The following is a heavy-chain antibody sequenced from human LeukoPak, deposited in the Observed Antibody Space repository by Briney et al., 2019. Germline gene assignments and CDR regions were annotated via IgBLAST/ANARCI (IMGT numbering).Heavy chain of an antibody. CDR3: ARAYYDFWSGYNFDY. CDR1: GGSISSGGYY. D-gene: IGHD3-3*01. CDR2: IYYSGST. V-gene: IGHV4-31*03. Sequence: SETLSLTCTVSGGSISSGGYYWSWIRQHPGKGLEWIGYIYYSGSTYYNPSLKSRVTISVDTSKNQFSLKLSSVTAADTAVYYCARAYYDFWSGYNFDYWGQGTLVTVSS. J-gene: IGHJ4*02.